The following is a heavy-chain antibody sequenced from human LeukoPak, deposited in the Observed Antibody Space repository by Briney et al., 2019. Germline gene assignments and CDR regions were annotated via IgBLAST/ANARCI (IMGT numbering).Heavy chain of an antibody. CDR1: GFTFSSYG. CDR3: AKDKDVGYSYGFDY. CDR2: IWYDGSNK. V-gene: IGHV3-33*06. Sequence: PGGSLRLSCAASGFTFSSYGMHWVRQAPGKGLEWVAVIWYDGSNKYYADSVKGRFTISRDNSKNTLYLQMNSLRAEDTAVYHCAKDKDVGYSYGFDYWGQGTLVTVSS. D-gene: IGHD5-18*01. J-gene: IGHJ4*02.